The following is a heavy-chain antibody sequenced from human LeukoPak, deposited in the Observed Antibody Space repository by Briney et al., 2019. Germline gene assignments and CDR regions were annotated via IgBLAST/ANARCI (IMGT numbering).Heavy chain of an antibody. CDR3: ARGGRQQLAQRYFQH. J-gene: IGHJ1*01. D-gene: IGHD6-13*01. Sequence: SETLSLTCAVYGGSFSGYYWSWLRQPPGKGLEWIGEINHSGSTNYNPSLKSRVTISVDTSKNQFSLKLSSVTAADTAVYYCARGGRQQLAQRYFQHWGQGTLVTVSS. CDR2: INHSGST. CDR1: GGSFSGYY. V-gene: IGHV4-34*01.